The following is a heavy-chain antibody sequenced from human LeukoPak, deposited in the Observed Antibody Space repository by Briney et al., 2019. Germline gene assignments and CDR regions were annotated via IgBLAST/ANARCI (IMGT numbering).Heavy chain of an antibody. D-gene: IGHD4-23*01. CDR3: ARGGGRYGGNFDY. J-gene: IGHJ4*02. CDR2: INHSGST. V-gene: IGHV4-34*01. Sequence: SETLSLPCAVYGGSFSGYYWSWIRQPPGKGLEWIGEINHSGSTNYNPSLKSRVTISVDTSKNQFSLKLSSVTAADTAVYYCARGGGRYGGNFDYWGQGTLVTVSS. CDR1: GGSFSGYY.